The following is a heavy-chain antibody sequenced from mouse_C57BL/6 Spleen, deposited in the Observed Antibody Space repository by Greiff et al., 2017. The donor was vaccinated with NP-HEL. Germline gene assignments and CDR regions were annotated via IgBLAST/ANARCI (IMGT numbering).Heavy chain of an antibody. D-gene: IGHD3-1*01. V-gene: IGHV1-69*01. CDR1: GYTFTSYW. CDR2: IDPADIYT. CDR3: ARSRGRSLRAFDY. Sequence: VQLQQSGAELVMPGASVKLSCKASGYTFTSYWMHWVKQRPGHGIEWIGAIDPADIYTNYNQKFKGKSTLTVDNSSSKAYMQLSSLTSEDSAVYYCARSRGRSLRAFDYWGQGTTLTVSS. J-gene: IGHJ2*01.